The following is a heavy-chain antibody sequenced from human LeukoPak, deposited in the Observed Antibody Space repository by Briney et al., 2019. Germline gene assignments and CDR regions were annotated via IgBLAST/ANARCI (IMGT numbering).Heavy chain of an antibody. Sequence: GGSLRLSCAASGFTFSSYGMHWVRQAPGKGLEWVAVIWYDGSNKYYADSVKGRFTISRDNSKNTLYLQMSSLRAEDTAVYYCARDQQLVPDAFDIWGQGTMVTVSS. D-gene: IGHD6-13*01. CDR3: ARDQQLVPDAFDI. CDR1: GFTFSSYG. V-gene: IGHV3-33*01. J-gene: IGHJ3*02. CDR2: IWYDGSNK.